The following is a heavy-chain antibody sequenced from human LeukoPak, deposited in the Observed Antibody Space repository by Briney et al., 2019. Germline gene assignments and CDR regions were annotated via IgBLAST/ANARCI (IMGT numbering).Heavy chain of an antibody. Sequence: SETLSLTCTVSGGSISSYYWSWIRQHPGKGLEWIGYIYYSGSTYYNPSLKSRVTSSLDTSKNQFSLKLSSVTAADTAVYYCARHTITASTGPFDYWGQGTLVTVSS. CDR2: IYYSGST. J-gene: IGHJ4*02. CDR3: ARHTITASTGPFDY. D-gene: IGHD4-11*01. CDR1: GGSISSYY. V-gene: IGHV4-59*08.